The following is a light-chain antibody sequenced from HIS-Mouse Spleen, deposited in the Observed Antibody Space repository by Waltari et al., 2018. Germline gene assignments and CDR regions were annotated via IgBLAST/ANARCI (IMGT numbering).Light chain of an antibody. CDR3: YSTDSSGNHRV. Sequence: SYELTQPPSVSVSPGQTARITCSGDALPKKYAYWYQQKSGQAPVLVIYEDSKRPSGIPERFSGSSSGTMATWTISGAQGEYEADYYCYSTDSSGNHRVFGGGTKLTVL. V-gene: IGLV3-10*01. J-gene: IGLJ2*01. CDR1: ALPKKY. CDR2: EDS.